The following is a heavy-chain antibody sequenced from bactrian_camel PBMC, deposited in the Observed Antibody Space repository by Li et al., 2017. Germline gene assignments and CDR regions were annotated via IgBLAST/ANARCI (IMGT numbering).Heavy chain of an antibody. Sequence: HVQLVESGGGSSQSGGSLRLSCEASGYTYDSYCMAWFRQAPGKEREGVAAVDFAKGRFTISRDNAKNTLYLQTNNLKTDDTGVYYCATGRFGVSTRGQGTQVTVS. CDR1: GYTYDSYC. J-gene: IGHJ4*01. V-gene: IGHV3S55*01. CDR2: VDFA. CDR3: ATGRFGVST. D-gene: IGHD5*01.